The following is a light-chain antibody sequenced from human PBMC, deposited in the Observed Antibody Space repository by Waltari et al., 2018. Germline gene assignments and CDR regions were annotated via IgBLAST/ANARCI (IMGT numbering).Light chain of an antibody. J-gene: IGKJ5*01. CDR3: QQFNNYPST. CDR1: QGVRTY. Sequence: TCRASQGVRTYLAWYQHKPGRAPKLLISAASTLQSGVPSRFSASGSGTDFTLTINSLQPQDFATYYCQQFNNYPSTFGQGTRLEIQ. CDR2: AAS. V-gene: IGKV1-9*01.